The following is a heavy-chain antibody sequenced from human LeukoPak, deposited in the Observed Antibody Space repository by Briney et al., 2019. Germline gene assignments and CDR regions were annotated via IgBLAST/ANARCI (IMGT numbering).Heavy chain of an antibody. J-gene: IGHJ5*02. CDR1: GFTFSSYS. CDR2: ISSSSSYI. D-gene: IGHD6-6*01. CDR3: AREAIAARRNWFDP. V-gene: IGHV3-21*01. Sequence: GGSLRLSCAASGFTFSSYSMNWVRQAPGKGLEWVSSISSSSSYIYYADSVKGRFTISRDNAKNSLYLQMNSLRAEDTAVYYCAREAIAARRNWFDPWSQGTLVTVSS.